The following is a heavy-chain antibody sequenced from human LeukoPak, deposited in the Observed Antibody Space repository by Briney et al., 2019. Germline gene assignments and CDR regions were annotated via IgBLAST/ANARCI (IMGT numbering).Heavy chain of an antibody. CDR2: LYSGGNT. D-gene: IGHD2-15*01. J-gene: IGHJ1*01. CDR3: ATSYCSGGSCYPQYFQH. Sequence: GGSLRLSCAGSGFTVSSNYMSWVRQAPGKGLEWVSLLYSGGNTYYADSAKGRFTISRDNSKNTLYLQMNSLRAEDTAVYYCATSYCSGGSCYPQYFQHWGQGTLVTVFS. V-gene: IGHV3-66*02. CDR1: GFTVSSNY.